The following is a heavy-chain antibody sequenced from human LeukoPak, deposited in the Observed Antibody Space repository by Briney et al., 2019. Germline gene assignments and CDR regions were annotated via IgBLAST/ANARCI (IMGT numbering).Heavy chain of an antibody. V-gene: IGHV3-33*01. CDR2: IWYAGSNK. Sequence: GGSLRLSCAASGFTFSSYGMHWVRQAPGKGLEWVAVIWYAGSNKYYADSVKGRFTISRDNSKNTLYVQMNSLRAEDTAVYYCARGGMEFYGYFDYWGQGILVSVSS. D-gene: IGHD3-10*01. CDR1: GFTFSSYG. J-gene: IGHJ4*02. CDR3: ARGGMEFYGYFDY.